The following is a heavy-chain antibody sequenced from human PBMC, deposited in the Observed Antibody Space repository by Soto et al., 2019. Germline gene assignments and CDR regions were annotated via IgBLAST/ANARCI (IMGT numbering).Heavy chain of an antibody. CDR2: TGAVT. D-gene: IGHD3-3*01. J-gene: IGHJ4*02. V-gene: IGHV3-23*01. CDR3: VRGIGGYFHY. CDR1: GFTFSSHV. Sequence: GGSLRLSCAASGFTFSSHVMSWVRQAPGKGLEWVSGTGAVTNYADSVKGRFATSRDDSKNTLYLQMNSLRGEDTAVYYCVRGIGGYFHYWGQGSLVTVSS.